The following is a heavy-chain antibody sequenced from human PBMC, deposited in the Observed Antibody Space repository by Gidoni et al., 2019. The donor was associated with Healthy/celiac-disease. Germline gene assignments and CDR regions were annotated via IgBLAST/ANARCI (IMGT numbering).Heavy chain of an antibody. J-gene: IGHJ4*02. Sequence: QVQLVESGGVVVPPGRSLRLSCAASGFTFSSYGMHWVRQAPGKGLEWVAVISYDGSNKYYADSVKGRFTISRDNSKNTLYLQMNSLRAEDTAVYYCAKVGGIAVAGGYFDYWGQGTLVTVSS. CDR3: AKVGGIAVAGGYFDY. D-gene: IGHD6-19*01. CDR1: GFTFSSYG. CDR2: ISYDGSNK. V-gene: IGHV3-30*18.